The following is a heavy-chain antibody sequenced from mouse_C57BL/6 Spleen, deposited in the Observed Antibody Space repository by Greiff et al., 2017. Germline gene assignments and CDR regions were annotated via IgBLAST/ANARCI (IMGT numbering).Heavy chain of an antibody. J-gene: IGHJ2*01. CDR1: GYTFTDYE. CDR2: IDPEPGGT. CDR3: TRYRGNYLTYYFDY. V-gene: IGHV1-15*01. D-gene: IGHD2-1*01. Sequence: QVQLQQSGAELVRPGASVTLSCKASGYTFTDYEMHWVKQTPVHGLEWIGAIDPEPGGTAYNQKFKGKAILTADKSSSTAYMELRSLTSEDSAVYYCTRYRGNYLTYYFDYWGQGTTLTVSS.